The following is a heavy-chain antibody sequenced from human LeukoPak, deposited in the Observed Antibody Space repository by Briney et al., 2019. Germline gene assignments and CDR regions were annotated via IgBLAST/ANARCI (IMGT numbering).Heavy chain of an antibody. Sequence: ASVKVSCKASGYTFTGYYMHWVRQAPGQGLEWMGWMNPNSGNTGYAQKFQGRVTMTRNTSISTAYMELSSLRSEDTAVYYSERTTYDILTGYHPLDYWGQGTLVTVSS. CDR2: MNPNSGNT. CDR3: ERTTYDILTGYHPLDY. J-gene: IGHJ4*02. D-gene: IGHD3-9*01. CDR1: GYTFTGYY. V-gene: IGHV1-8*02.